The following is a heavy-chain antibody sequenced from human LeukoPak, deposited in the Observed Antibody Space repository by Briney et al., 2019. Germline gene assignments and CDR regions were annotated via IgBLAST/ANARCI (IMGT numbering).Heavy chain of an antibody. Sequence: GGSLRLSCAASGFSFSDYGMHWVRQAPGKGLEWVAFIRHDGSKKYYADSVKGRFTISRDDSKNTLYLQMNSLRAEDTAVYYCVRRAGGYSHPYDYWGQGTLVTVSS. D-gene: IGHD4-23*01. J-gene: IGHJ4*02. V-gene: IGHV3-30*02. CDR2: IRHDGSKK. CDR3: VRRAGGYSHPYDY. CDR1: GFSFSDYG.